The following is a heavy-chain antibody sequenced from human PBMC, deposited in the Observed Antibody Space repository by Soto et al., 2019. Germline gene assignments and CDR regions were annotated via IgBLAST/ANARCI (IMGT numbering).Heavy chain of an antibody. CDR3: VRGGGGGLFDP. Sequence: PGGSLRLSCAGSGFTFGYSYMSWTGQSPGKGLEWLSYISPGSRYPAYADSVKGRLTISRDNAKRSLYLQMMSLTAEDTAIYYCVRGGGGGLFDPWGQGTMVTVSS. CDR1: GFTFGYSY. CDR2: ISPGSRYP. V-gene: IGHV3-11*06. D-gene: IGHD2-15*01. J-gene: IGHJ5*02.